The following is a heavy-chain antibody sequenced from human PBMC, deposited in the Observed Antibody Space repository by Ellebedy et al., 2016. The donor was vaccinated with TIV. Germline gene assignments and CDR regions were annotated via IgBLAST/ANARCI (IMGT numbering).Heavy chain of an antibody. V-gene: IGHV3-21*01. CDR1: GFTFSSYS. D-gene: IGHD4/OR15-4a*01. Sequence: GGSLRLSCAASGFTFSSYSMNWVRQAPGKGLEWVSSISSSSGYRYYADSVKGRFTISRDNAKNSLYLQMNSLRAEDTAVHYCARVYGDYRMDVWGQGTTVTVSS. J-gene: IGHJ6*02. CDR3: ARVYGDYRMDV. CDR2: ISSSSGYR.